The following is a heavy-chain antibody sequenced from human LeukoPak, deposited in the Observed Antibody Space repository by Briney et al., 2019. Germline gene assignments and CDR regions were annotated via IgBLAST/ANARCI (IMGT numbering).Heavy chain of an antibody. J-gene: IGHJ4*02. Sequence: ASVKVSCKASGYTFTDYYMHWVRQAPGQGLEWMGWINPNSGGTNYAQKFQGRVTMTRDTSISTAYMELSRLRSDDTAVYYCARDNCSGGSCYSVPGDYWGQGTLVTVSS. V-gene: IGHV1-2*02. CDR1: GYTFTDYY. D-gene: IGHD2-15*01. CDR2: INPNSGGT. CDR3: ARDNCSGGSCYSVPGDY.